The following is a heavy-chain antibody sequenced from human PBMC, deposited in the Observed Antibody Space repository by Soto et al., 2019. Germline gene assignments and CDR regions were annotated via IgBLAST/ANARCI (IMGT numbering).Heavy chain of an antibody. CDR1: GGSISSGGYY. J-gene: IGHJ6*04. D-gene: IGHD2-15*01. Sequence: PSDTLSLTCTVSGGSISSGGYYWTWIRQHPGKGLEWIGYISYSGNTYYNPSLRSRVTMSLDTSKSQFSLNLSSVTAADTAVYYWERDLRPGDCSGGSCHDSYNGMDFWGKGTTVT. CDR2: ISYSGNT. V-gene: IGHV4-31*03. CDR3: ERDLRPGDCSGGSCHDSYNGMDF.